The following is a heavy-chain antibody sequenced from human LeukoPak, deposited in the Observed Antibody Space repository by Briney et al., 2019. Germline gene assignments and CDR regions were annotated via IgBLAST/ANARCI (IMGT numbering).Heavy chain of an antibody. CDR1: GSSYRNYV. J-gene: IGHJ4*02. Sequence: GASVKVSCKTSGSSYRNYVITWVRQAPGQGLEWMGSISFHNGNTNYAQKVQGRVTLTTDSSTNTAYLQLRSLKSDDTALYYCATDLLELRCLDHWGQGTLVTVSS. V-gene: IGHV1-18*04. CDR3: ATDLLELRCLDH. D-gene: IGHD1-7*01. CDR2: ISFHNGNT.